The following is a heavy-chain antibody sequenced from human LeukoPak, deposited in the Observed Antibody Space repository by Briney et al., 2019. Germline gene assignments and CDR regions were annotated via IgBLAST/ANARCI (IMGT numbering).Heavy chain of an antibody. J-gene: IGHJ4*02. Sequence: SETLSLTCTVSGGSLRSYYWSWIRQTPGKGLEWIVCIYYSGTTNYSPSLKSRIRISVDTSKNQLSLKLSSVTAVDTAVYYCARCPANNYDSSGYYPNYFVYWGQGTLVTVSS. D-gene: IGHD3-22*01. CDR2: IYYSGTT. CDR1: GGSLRSYY. V-gene: IGHV4-59*01. CDR3: ARCPANNYDSSGYYPNYFVY.